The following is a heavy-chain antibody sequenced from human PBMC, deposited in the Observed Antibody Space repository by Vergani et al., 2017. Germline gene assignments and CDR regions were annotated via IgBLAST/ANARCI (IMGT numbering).Heavy chain of an antibody. J-gene: IGHJ4*02. V-gene: IGHV3-30*02. CDR1: GFTLSNSD. D-gene: IGHD3-16*01. CDR3: AKHFRGWGIDY. CDR2: IQFDGSNQ. Sequence: QVQLVESGGGVVQRGGSLRLSCVTSGFTLSNSDMQWIRQGPGKGLEFVAFIQFDGSNQYYADSVKGRFTLSRDFSKNTLYLQMNSLRTDDTATYYCAKHFRGWGIDYWGQGTQVIVSS.